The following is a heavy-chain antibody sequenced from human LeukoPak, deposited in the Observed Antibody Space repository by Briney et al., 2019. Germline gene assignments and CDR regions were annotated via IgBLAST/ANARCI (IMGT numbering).Heavy chain of an antibody. CDR2: IDPSDSYT. D-gene: IGHD4-17*01. CDR1: GYYFTDYW. J-gene: IGHJ4*02. CDR3: ARRSSVTTGPFGD. Sequence: GESLKISCKTSGYYFTDYWIGWVRQMPGEGLEWMGRIDPSDSYTNYSPSFQDHVTISVDRSINTAYLQWSSLKASDTAMYYCARRSSVTTGPFGDWGQGTLVTVSS. V-gene: IGHV5-10-1*01.